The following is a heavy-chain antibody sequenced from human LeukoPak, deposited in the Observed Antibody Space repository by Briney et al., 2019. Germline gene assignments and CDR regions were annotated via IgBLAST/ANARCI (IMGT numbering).Heavy chain of an antibody. Sequence: GGSLRLSCAASGFTFSSSAMSWVRQAPGKGLEWVSSIGVSGATYYADSVKGRFTISRDNSKNTLYLQMNSLRAEDTAVYYCARPRSFLTPGDAFDIWGQGTMVTVSS. CDR2: IGVSGAT. D-gene: IGHD1-26*01. CDR3: ARPRSFLTPGDAFDI. CDR1: GFTFSSSA. V-gene: IGHV3-23*01. J-gene: IGHJ3*02.